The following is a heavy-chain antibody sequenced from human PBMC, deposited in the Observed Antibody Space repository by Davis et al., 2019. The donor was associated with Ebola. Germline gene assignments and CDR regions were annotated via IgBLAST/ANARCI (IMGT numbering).Heavy chain of an antibody. Sequence: PGGSLRLSCAASGFTFSSYEMNWVRQAPGKGLEWVSYISSSGSTIYYADSVKGRFTISRDNAKNSLYLQMNSLRAEDTAVYYCARVESSRRGKSNSIDYWGQGTLVTVSS. V-gene: IGHV3-48*03. CDR3: ARVESSRRGKSNSIDY. CDR1: GFTFSSYE. J-gene: IGHJ4*02. CDR2: ISSSGSTI. D-gene: IGHD4-23*01.